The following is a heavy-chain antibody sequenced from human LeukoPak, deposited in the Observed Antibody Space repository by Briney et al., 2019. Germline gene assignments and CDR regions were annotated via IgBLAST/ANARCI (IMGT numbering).Heavy chain of an antibody. CDR3: ARERIAVAGIYYYYYGMDV. CDR2: INPSGGST. Sequence: ASVKVSCKASGYTFTSYYMHWVRQAPGQGLEWMGIINPSGGSTSYAQKFQGRVTMTRDTSTSTVYMVLSSLRSEDTAVYYCARERIAVAGIYYYYYGMDVWGQGTTVTVSS. D-gene: IGHD6-19*01. V-gene: IGHV1-46*01. J-gene: IGHJ6*02. CDR1: GYTFTSYY.